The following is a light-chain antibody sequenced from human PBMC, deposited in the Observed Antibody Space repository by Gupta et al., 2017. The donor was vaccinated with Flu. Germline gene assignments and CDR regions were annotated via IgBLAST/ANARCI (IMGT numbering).Light chain of an antibody. V-gene: IGLV1-51*02. J-gene: IGLJ3*02. CDR3: GAWENRCNIYV. Sequence: VIISCSGSSSNIGNNYVSWYQQLPGTAPNLLIYEDNKRPSGIPDRFSGSRSGTSATLGITGLQTGDEADYHCGAWENRCNIYVFGGGTKVTVL. CDR2: EDN. CDR1: SSNIGNNY.